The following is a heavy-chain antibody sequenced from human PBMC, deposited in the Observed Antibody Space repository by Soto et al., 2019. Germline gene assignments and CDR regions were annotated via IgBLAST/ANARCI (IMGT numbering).Heavy chain of an antibody. V-gene: IGHV1-24*01. CDR1: GYTLTELS. CDR2: FDPEDGET. J-gene: IGHJ6*02. D-gene: IGHD3-10*01. CDR3: ATDTRTVTMVRDPTVGYYYYGMDV. Sequence: ASVKVSCKVSGYTLTELSMHWVRQAPGKGLEWMGGFDPEDGETIYAQKFQGRVTMTEDTSTDTAYMGLSSLRSEDTAVYYCATDTRTVTMVRDPTVGYYYYGMDVWGQGTTVTVS.